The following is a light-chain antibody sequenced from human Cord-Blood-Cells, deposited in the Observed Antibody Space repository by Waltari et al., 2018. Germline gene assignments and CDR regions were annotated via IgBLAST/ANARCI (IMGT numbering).Light chain of an antibody. CDR2: AAS. CDR3: QQYDNLPFT. V-gene: IGKV1-33*01. Sequence: DIQMLQSPSSLSASVGARVTITCQASQDISNYLNWYQQKPGKAPKLLIYAASNLETGVPSRFSGSGSGTDFTFTISSLQPEDIATYYCQQYDNLPFTFGPGTKVDIK. CDR1: QDISNY. J-gene: IGKJ3*01.